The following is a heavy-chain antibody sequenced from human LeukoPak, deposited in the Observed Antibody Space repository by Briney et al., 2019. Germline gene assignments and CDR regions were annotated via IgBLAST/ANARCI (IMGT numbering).Heavy chain of an antibody. Sequence: ASVKVSCKASGYTLNGYHMHWVRQAPGQGLEWMGWINPNSGGTNYAQKFQGSVTMTRDTSISTAYMELSRLRSGDTAVYFCARGVVAGIDIWGQGTLVTVSS. V-gene: IGHV1-2*02. D-gene: IGHD6-19*01. CDR2: INPNSGGT. CDR1: GYTLNGYH. J-gene: IGHJ3*02. CDR3: ARGVVAGIDI.